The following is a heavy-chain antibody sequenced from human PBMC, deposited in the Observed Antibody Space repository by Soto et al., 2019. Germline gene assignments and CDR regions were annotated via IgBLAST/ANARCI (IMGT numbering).Heavy chain of an antibody. D-gene: IGHD5-12*01. CDR1: GGSISSGGYS. V-gene: IGHV4-30-2*01. J-gene: IGHJ4*02. Sequence: QLQLQESGSGLVKPSQTLSLTCAVSGGSISSGGYSWSWIRQPPGKGLEWIGYIYHSGSTYYNPSLKSRATLSVDRAKTQSSLKLSSVTAADTAVYSCAAGGGLPRYSWGQGTLVTVSS. CDR2: IYHSGST. CDR3: AAGGGLPRYS.